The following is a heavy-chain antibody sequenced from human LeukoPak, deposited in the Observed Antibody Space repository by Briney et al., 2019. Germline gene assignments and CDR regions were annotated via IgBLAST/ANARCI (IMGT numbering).Heavy chain of an antibody. CDR3: ARVRIDSGSYYFDY. J-gene: IGHJ4*02. D-gene: IGHD1-26*01. CDR1: GGSFGGQY. CDR2: IYPSGGP. V-gene: IGHV4-34*01. Sequence: PSETLSLTCAVYGGSFGGQYWSWIRQPPGKGLAWLGEIYPSGGPNYNPSLKSRVTISLDTSKDQFSLRLSSVTAADTAVYYCARVRIDSGSYYFDYWGQGTLVTVSS.